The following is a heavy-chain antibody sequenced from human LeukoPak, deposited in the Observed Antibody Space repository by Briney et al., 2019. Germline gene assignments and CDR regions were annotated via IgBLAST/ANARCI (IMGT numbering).Heavy chain of an antibody. CDR1: GGSFSGYY. J-gene: IGHJ2*01. CDR3: ARSEQWLVQSWYFDL. V-gene: IGHV4-34*01. Sequence: SETLSLTCAVYGGSFSGYYWSWIRQPPGKGLEWLGEINHSGSTNYNPSLKSRVTISVDTSKNQFSLKLSSVTAADAAVYYCARSEQWLVQSWYFDLWGRGTLVTVSS. D-gene: IGHD6-19*01. CDR2: INHSGST.